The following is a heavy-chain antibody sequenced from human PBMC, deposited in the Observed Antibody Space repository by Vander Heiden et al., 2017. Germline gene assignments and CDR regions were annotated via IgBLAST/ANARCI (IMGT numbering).Heavy chain of an antibody. J-gene: IGHJ4*02. D-gene: IGHD3-22*01. CDR3: AKTAGSDSSGYYYDF. CDR2: LYSSGTT. Sequence: EVQLVESGGGLHQPGWSLRLHCAASGFTVSSNYMTWVRQAPGKGLEWVSVLYSSGTTYYADSMEGRFIISRDNSKNTLYLQMNSLRAEDTAVYYCAKTAGSDSSGYYYDFWGQGTLVTVSS. CDR1: GFTVSSNY. V-gene: IGHV3-53*01.